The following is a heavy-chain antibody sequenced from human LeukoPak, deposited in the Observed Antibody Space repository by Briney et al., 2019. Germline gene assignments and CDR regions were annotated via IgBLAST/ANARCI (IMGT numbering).Heavy chain of an antibody. Sequence: SQTLSLTCTVSGGSISSGGYYWSWIRQHPGTGLEWIGYIYYSGSTYYNPSLKSRVTISVDTSKNQFSLKLSSVTAADTAVYYCARASPIVVVPAAIYYYYGMDVWGQGTTVTVSS. J-gene: IGHJ6*02. CDR1: GGSISSGGYY. CDR2: IYYSGST. D-gene: IGHD2-2*01. CDR3: ARASPIVVVPAAIYYYYGMDV. V-gene: IGHV4-31*03.